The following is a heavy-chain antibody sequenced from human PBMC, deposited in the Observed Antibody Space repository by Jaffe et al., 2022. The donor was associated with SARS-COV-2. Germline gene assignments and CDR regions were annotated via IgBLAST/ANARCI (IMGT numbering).Heavy chain of an antibody. V-gene: IGHV4-30-4*01. Sequence: QVQLQESGPGLVKPSQTLSLTCTVSGGSISSGDYYWSWIRQPPGKGLEWIGYIYYSGSTYYNPSLKSRVTISVDTSKNQFSLKLSSVTAADTAVYYCARAGYCSGGSCVPGYLYYFDYWGQGTLVTVSS. J-gene: IGHJ4*02. D-gene: IGHD2-15*01. CDR2: IYYSGST. CDR3: ARAGYCSGGSCVPGYLYYFDY. CDR1: GGSISSGDYY.